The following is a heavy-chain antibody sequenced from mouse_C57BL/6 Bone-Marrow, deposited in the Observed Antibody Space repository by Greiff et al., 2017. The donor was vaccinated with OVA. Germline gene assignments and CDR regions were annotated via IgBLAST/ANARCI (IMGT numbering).Heavy chain of an antibody. J-gene: IGHJ4*01. D-gene: IGHD2-5*01. Sequence: VQLQQSGAELVRPGASVTMSCKASGYTFTDYDMHWVKQTPVHSLEWIGAIDPETGGTAYNQKFKGKAILTAAKYSSTAYMELRSLTSEDTAVNSCTRGYSNYYTVDYSGQGTSVPVSS. CDR1: GYTFTDYD. V-gene: IGHV1-15*01. CDR2: IDPETGGT. CDR3: TRGYSNYYTVDY.